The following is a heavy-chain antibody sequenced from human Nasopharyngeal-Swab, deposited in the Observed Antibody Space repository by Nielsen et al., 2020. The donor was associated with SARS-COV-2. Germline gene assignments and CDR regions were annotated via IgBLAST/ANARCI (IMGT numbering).Heavy chain of an antibody. V-gene: IGHV4-4*07. D-gene: IGHD2-2*01. J-gene: IGHJ4*02. CDR1: GGSINTYY. CDR3: ARATSSTNCINDY. Sequence: SETLSLTCTVSGGSINTYYWSWIRQPAGKGLEWIGRIYASGSTNYNPSLKSRVTMSVDTSKNQFSLRLSSVTAADTAVYYCARATSSTNCINDYWGQGTLVTVSS. CDR2: IYASGST.